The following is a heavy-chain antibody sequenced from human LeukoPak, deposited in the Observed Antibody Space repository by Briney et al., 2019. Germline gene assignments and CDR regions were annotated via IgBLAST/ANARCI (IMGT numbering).Heavy chain of an antibody. V-gene: IGHV4-39*01. CDR3: AHGPDYYDTSSFDY. CDR1: SDSISSYY. D-gene: IGHD3-22*01. J-gene: IGHJ4*02. Sequence: SETLSLTCTVSSDSISSYYWGWIRQPPGKGLEWIGNIYYSGSTYYNPSLRSRVTISVDTSKNQFSLKLSSVTAADTAVYYCAHGPDYYDTSSFDYWGQGTLVTVSS. CDR2: IYYSGST.